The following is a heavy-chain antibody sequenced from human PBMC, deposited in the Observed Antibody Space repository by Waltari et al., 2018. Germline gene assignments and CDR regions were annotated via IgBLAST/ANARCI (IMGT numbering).Heavy chain of an antibody. CDR1: GGSFSGYY. J-gene: IGHJ5*02. V-gene: IGHV4-34*01. CDR3: ARGGSQRLAVRNWCDR. CDR2: INHSGST. D-gene: IGHD6-25*01. Sequence: QVQLQQWGAGLLKPSETLSLTCAVYGGSFSGYYWSWIRQPPGKGLEWIGEINHSGSTDYDPSPKGRVTISVDTSKNPFSRKLCSGTGADTAVYYCARGGSQRLAVRNWCDRWGQGTLLTVSA.